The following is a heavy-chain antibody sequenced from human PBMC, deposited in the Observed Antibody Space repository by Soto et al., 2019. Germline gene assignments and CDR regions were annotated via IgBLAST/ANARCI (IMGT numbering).Heavy chain of an antibody. D-gene: IGHD4-17*01. V-gene: IGHV2-70*01. CDR3: ARTLEKRNGGYYFDY. CDR2: IDWDDDK. CDR1: GFSLSTSGVC. Sequence: GSGPTLVNPTQTLTLTCTFSGFSLSTSGVCVSWIRQPPGRALEWLALIDWDDDKYYSISLKTRLTISKDTSKDQVVLTMTNMDPVDTATYYCARTLEKRNGGYYFDYWGQGTLVTVSS. J-gene: IGHJ4*02.